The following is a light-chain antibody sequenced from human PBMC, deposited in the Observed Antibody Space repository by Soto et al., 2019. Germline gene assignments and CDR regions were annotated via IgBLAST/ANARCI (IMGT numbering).Light chain of an antibody. Sequence: EIALTQSPGTLSLSPGERATLSCRVSQSVSSNYVAWYQQKPGQAPSLLIYAASSRTTGIPDRFSGSGSGTDFTLTISRLEPEDFAVYYCQHFGGTTFTFGQGTRLEIK. CDR2: AAS. V-gene: IGKV3-20*01. J-gene: IGKJ5*01. CDR1: QSVSSNY. CDR3: QHFGGTTFT.